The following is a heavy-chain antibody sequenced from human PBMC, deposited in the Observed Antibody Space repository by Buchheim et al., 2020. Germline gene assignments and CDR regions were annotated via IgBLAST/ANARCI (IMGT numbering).Heavy chain of an antibody. CDR3: ARDRGCSGGSCYYYYYYYGMDV. Sequence: QVQLVQSGAEVKKPGASVKVSRKASGYTFTSYYMHWVRQAPGQGLEWMGIINPSGGSTSYAQKFQGRVTMTRDTSTSTVYMELSSLRSEDTAVYYCARDRGCSGGSCYYYYYYYGMDVWGQGTT. J-gene: IGHJ6*02. CDR1: GYTFTSYY. CDR2: INPSGGST. V-gene: IGHV1-46*01. D-gene: IGHD2-15*01.